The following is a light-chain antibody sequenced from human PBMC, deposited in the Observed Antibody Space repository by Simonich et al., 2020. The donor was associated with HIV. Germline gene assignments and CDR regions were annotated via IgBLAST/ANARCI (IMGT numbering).Light chain of an antibody. Sequence: QSVLTQPPSVSGAPGQRVTISCTGSSYNIGAGYDVNWYQKLPGTAPKLLIYVKSNRPSGVPDRFSGSKSGTSASLAITGLQAEDEADYYCQSYDSSLSGVVFGGGTKLTVL. V-gene: IGLV1-40*01. J-gene: IGLJ2*01. CDR1: SYNIGAGYD. CDR3: QSYDSSLSGVV. CDR2: VKS.